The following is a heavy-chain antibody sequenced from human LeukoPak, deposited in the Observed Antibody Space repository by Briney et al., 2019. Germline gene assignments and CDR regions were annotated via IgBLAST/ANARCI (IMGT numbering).Heavy chain of an antibody. CDR2: IYYSGST. Sequence: PSETLSLTCTVSGGSISSSSYYWGWIRQPPGKGLEWIGSIYYSGSTYYNPSLKSRVTISVDTSKNQFSLKLSSVTAADTAVYYCARRDFWSGYYPTFDYWGQGTLVTVSS. J-gene: IGHJ4*02. D-gene: IGHD3-3*01. CDR1: GGSISSSSYY. CDR3: ARRDFWSGYYPTFDY. V-gene: IGHV4-39*01.